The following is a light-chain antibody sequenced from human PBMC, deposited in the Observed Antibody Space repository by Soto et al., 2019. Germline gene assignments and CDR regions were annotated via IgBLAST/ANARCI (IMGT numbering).Light chain of an antibody. V-gene: IGKV4-1*01. CDR2: WAS. CDR1: QSVLYSSNNTNY. Sequence: DIVMTQSPDSLAVSLGERATINCKSSQSVLYSSNNTNYLAWYQQRPGQPLKLLIYWASTRESGVPDRFSGSGSGTDFTLTISSLQAEDVAVYYCQQYYSIPLTFGGGTKVEIK. J-gene: IGKJ4*01. CDR3: QQYYSIPLT.